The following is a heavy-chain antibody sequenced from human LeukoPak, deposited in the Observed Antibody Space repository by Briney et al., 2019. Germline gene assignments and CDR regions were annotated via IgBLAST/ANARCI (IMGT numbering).Heavy chain of an antibody. CDR3: ARGQAHYGMDV. CDR1: GDSISSHF. CDR2: IYTSGST. J-gene: IGHJ6*02. V-gene: IGHV4-4*09. Sequence: SETLSLTGTVSGDSISSHFWGWIRQPPGKGLEWIGYIYTSGSTYYNPSLKSRVTISVDRSKNQFSLKLSSVTAADTAVYYCARGQAHYGMDVWGQGTTVTVSS.